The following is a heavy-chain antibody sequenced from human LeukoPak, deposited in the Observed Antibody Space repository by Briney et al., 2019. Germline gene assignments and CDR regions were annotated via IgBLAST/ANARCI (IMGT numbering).Heavy chain of an antibody. CDR2: ISSSSSHI. D-gene: IGHD3-3*01. CDR1: GFTFSSYS. CDR3: AKDGYYDFWSGYYFGRGNYYYGMDV. Sequence: GGSLRLSCAASGFTFSSYSMNWVRQAPGKGLEWVSSISSSSSHIYYADSVKGRFTISRDNAKNSLYLQMNSLRAEDTAVYYCAKDGYYDFWSGYYFGRGNYYYGMDVWGQGTTVTVSS. V-gene: IGHV3-21*01. J-gene: IGHJ6*02.